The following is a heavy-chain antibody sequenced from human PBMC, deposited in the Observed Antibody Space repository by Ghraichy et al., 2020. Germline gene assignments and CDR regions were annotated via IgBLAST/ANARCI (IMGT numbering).Heavy chain of an antibody. V-gene: IGHV3-23*01. CDR1: GFTFSSYA. CDR2: ISDSGGTT. Sequence: GGSLRLSCAASGFTFSSYAMSWVRQAPGKGLEWVSIISDSGGTTLYADSVKGRFTISRDNSKNTLYLHMNNLRAEDTAVYYCAKEKLKYCSDGTCHSGPLDYWGQGTLVTVSS. CDR3: AKEKLKYCSDGTCHSGPLDY. J-gene: IGHJ4*02. D-gene: IGHD2-15*01.